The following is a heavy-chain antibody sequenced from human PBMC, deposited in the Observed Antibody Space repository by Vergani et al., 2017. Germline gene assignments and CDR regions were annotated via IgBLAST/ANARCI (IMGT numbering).Heavy chain of an antibody. CDR2: IYYSGST. CDR3: ARRYAAAEGXFDY. V-gene: IGHV4-59*08. D-gene: IGHD6-13*01. Sequence: QVQLQESGPGLVKPSETLSLTCTVSGGSISSYYWSWIRQPPGKGLEWIGYIYYSGSTNYNPSLKSRVTISVDTSKNQFSLKLSSVTAADTAVYYCARRYAAAEGXFDYWGQGTLVTVSS. CDR1: GGSISSYY. J-gene: IGHJ4*02.